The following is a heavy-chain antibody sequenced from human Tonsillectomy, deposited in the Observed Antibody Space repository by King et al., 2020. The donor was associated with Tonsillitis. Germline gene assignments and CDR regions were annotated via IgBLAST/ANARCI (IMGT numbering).Heavy chain of an antibody. V-gene: IGHV4-38-2*01. CDR3: ARFWYSSNSCDPDY. J-gene: IGHJ4*02. CDR2: IYHSGST. CDR1: GYSISSGYY. D-gene: IGHD2-2*01. Sequence: VQLQESGPGLVKPSETLSLTCAVSGYSISSGYYWGWIRQPPGKGLEWIGSIYHSGSTYYNPSLKSRVTISVDTSKNQFSLKMRSVTAADTAVYYCARFWYSSNSCDPDYWGQGTLVTVSS.